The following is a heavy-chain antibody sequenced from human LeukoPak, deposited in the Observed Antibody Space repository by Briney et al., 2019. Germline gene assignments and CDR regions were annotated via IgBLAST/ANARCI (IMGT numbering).Heavy chain of an antibody. CDR3: AKCGGSCYSDVDY. J-gene: IGHJ4*02. Sequence: PGGSLRLSCAASGFTFSSYAMTWVRQGPGKGLEWVSVISTSGTTFYADSVKGRFTISRDNSKNTLYLQMNTLSAEDTAVYYCAKCGGSCYSDVDYWGQGTLVTVSP. D-gene: IGHD2-15*01. CDR2: ISTSGTT. V-gene: IGHV3-23*01. CDR1: GFTFSSYA.